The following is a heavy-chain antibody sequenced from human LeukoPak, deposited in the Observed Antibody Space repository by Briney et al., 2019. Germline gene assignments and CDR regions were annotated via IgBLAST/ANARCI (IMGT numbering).Heavy chain of an antibody. D-gene: IGHD3-10*01. J-gene: IGHJ4*02. V-gene: IGHV3-9*01. Sequence: AGGSLRLSCAASGFTFDDYAMHWVRQAPGKGLEWVSGISWNSGSIGYADSVKGRFTISRDNAKNSLYLQMNSLRAEDTALYYCAKGQYTMVQGGPDGWGQGSLVTVSS. CDR3: AKGQYTMVQGGPDG. CDR1: GFTFDDYA. CDR2: ISWNSGSI.